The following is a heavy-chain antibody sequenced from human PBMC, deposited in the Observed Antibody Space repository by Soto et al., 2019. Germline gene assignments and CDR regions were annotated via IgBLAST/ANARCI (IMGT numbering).Heavy chain of an antibody. J-gene: IGHJ4*02. CDR1: GYTFTNYW. V-gene: IGHV5-10-1*01. D-gene: IGHD3-22*01. CDR3: ARQIYDSDTGPNFQYYFDS. Sequence: PGESLKISCKVSGYTFTNYWISWVRQMPGKGLEWMGRIDPSDSYLNYSPSFQGHVTISAGKSTNTAYLHFSSLKASDTAMYYCARQIYDSDTGPNFQYYFDSWGQGTPVTVSS. CDR2: IDPSDSYL.